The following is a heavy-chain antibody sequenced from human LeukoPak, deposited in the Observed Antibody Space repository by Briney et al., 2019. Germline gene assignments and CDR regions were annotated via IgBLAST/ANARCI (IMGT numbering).Heavy chain of an antibody. V-gene: IGHV4-38-2*02. J-gene: IGHJ5*02. Sequence: SETLSLTCTVSGYSISSGYYWGWIRQPPGKGLEWIGSIYHSGSTYYNPSLKSRVTISVDTSKNQFSLKLSSVTAADTAVYYCARVGKTTDWFDPWGQGTLVTVSS. CDR3: ARVGKTTDWFDP. CDR2: IYHSGST. CDR1: GYSISSGYY. D-gene: IGHD4-23*01.